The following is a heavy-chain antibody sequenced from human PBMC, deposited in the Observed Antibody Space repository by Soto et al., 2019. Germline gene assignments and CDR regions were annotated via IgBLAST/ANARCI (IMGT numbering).Heavy chain of an antibody. V-gene: IGHV1-2*04. CDR2: INPNSGGT. CDR3: ARGLVGVESYYYGMDV. J-gene: IGHJ6*02. CDR1: GYTFTGYY. Sequence: QVPLVQSGAEVKKPGASVKVSCKASGYTFTGYYMHWVRQAPGQGLEWMGWINPNSGGTNYAQKFQGWVTMTRDTSISTAYMELSRLRSDDTVVYYCARGLVGVESYYYGMDVWGQGTTVTVSS. D-gene: IGHD2-8*02.